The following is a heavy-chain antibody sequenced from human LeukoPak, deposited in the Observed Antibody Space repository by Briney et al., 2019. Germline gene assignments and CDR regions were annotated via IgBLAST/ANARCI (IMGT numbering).Heavy chain of an antibody. CDR3: ARTPYNWNNALDY. V-gene: IGHV1-2*02. J-gene: IGHJ4*02. D-gene: IGHD1/OR15-1a*01. CDR2: INPNSGGT. Sequence: ASVKVSCKASGYTFTGYYMHWVRQAPGQGLEWMGWINPNSGGTNYAQKFQGRVTMTRDTSISTAYMELSRLRSDDTAVYYCARTPYNWNNALDYWGQGTLVTVSS. CDR1: GYTFTGYY.